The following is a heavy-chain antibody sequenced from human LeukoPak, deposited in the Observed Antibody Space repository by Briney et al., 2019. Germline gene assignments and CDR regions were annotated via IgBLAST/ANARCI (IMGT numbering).Heavy chain of an antibody. Sequence: GGSLRLSCAPSGFIFSDYWFHWVRQTPGQGLVWVAAINRDGTGTSHADSVRGRFTVSRDNAKNTLYLQMNSLRAEDTAVYYCARDSGRHFDYWGQGTLVTVSS. CDR2: INRDGTGT. V-gene: IGHV3-74*01. CDR3: ARDSGRHFDY. J-gene: IGHJ4*02. CDR1: GFIFSDYW. D-gene: IGHD1-26*01.